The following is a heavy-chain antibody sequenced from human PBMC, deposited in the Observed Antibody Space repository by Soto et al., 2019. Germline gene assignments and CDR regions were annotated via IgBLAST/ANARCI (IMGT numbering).Heavy chain of an antibody. Sequence: GGSLRLSCAASGLTFSDHYMDWVRQAPGKGLEWVGRIRNKYHSYTTEYAASVKGRFTISRDDSNNSLYLQMNSLKTEDTAVYYCARVTPRGDFWSGYPDYWGQGTLVTVSS. D-gene: IGHD3-3*01. V-gene: IGHV3-72*01. CDR2: IRNKYHSYTT. CDR3: ARVTPRGDFWSGYPDY. CDR1: GLTFSDHY. J-gene: IGHJ4*02.